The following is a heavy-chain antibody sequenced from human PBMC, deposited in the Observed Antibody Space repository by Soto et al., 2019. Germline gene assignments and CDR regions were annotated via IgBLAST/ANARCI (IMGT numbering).Heavy chain of an antibody. V-gene: IGHV4-31*03. CDR1: GGSISSGGYY. Sequence: PSETLSLTCTVSGGSISSGGYYWSWIRQHPGKGLEWIGYIYYSGSTYYNPSLKSRVTISVDTSKNQFSLKLSSVTAADTAVYYCARDRNPYVYFDYCGEGTLVTVSS. J-gene: IGHJ4*02. CDR3: ARDRNPYVYFDY. CDR2: IYYSGST. D-gene: IGHD3-16*01.